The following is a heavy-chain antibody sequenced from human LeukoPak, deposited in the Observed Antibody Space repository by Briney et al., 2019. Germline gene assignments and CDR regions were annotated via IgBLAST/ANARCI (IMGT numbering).Heavy chain of an antibody. CDR1: GYSFSSYW. CDR2: IYPGDSDT. Sequence: HGESLKISCKGSGYSFSSYWIAWVRQMPGKGLEWMGIIYPGDSDTRYSPSFQGQVTISADKSISAAYLQWRSPKASDTAMYYCARSPPSSYCTSTSCYPRHFDYWGQGTLVTVSS. CDR3: ARSPPSSYCTSTSCYPRHFDY. J-gene: IGHJ4*02. V-gene: IGHV5-51*01. D-gene: IGHD2-2*01.